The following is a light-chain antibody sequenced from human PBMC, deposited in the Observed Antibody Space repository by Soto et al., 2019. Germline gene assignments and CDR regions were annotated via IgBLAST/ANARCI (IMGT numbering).Light chain of an antibody. CDR1: QSVTSSS. V-gene: IGKV3-20*01. CDR3: QHYGSSPGVT. J-gene: IGKJ4*01. CDR2: GAS. Sequence: EIVLTHSPGTLSLSPGEIATLFCRSSQSVTSSSIAWHQQKPGQALRLLIYGASSRATGIPDRFSASGYGTDFTLTISRLESEDSAVYYCQHYGSSPGVTFGGGTKVDIK.